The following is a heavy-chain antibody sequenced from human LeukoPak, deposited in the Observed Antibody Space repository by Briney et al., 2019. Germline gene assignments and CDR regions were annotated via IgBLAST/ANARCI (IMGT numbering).Heavy chain of an antibody. CDR1: GGSISSYY. Sequence: PETLSLTCTVSGGSISSYYWSWIRQPPGKGLEWIGYIYYSGSTNYNPSLKSRVTISVDTSKNQFSLKLSSVTAADTAVYYCARGEWDLLFDYWGQGTLVTVSS. J-gene: IGHJ4*02. CDR2: IYYSGST. D-gene: IGHD1-26*01. CDR3: ARGEWDLLFDY. V-gene: IGHV4-59*01.